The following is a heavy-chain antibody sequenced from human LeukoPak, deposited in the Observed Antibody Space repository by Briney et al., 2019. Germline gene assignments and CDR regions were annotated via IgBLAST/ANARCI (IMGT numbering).Heavy chain of an antibody. Sequence: SVKVSCKASGGTFSSYAISWVRQAPGQGLEWMGGIIPIFGTANYAQKFQGRVTITADKSTSTAYMELSSLRSEDTAVYYCASVGVYDFWSGYYFHYWGQGTLATVSS. CDR3: ASVGVYDFWSGYYFHY. V-gene: IGHV1-69*06. J-gene: IGHJ4*02. CDR1: GGTFSSYA. D-gene: IGHD3-3*01. CDR2: IIPIFGTA.